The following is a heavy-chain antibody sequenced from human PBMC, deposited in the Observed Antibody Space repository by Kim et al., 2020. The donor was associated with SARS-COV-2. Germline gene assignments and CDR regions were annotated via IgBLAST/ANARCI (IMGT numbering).Heavy chain of an antibody. V-gene: IGHV3-23*01. CDR3: AKYHHYSYGWNDY. CDR2: IIGNGSST. J-gene: IGHJ4*02. CDR1: GFTFSIYA. D-gene: IGHD5-18*01. Sequence: GGSLRLSCAASGFTFSIYAMSWVRQAPGKGLEWVSGIIGNGSSTYYADSVKGRFTISRDNSKNTLYLQMNSLRAEDTAVYYCAKYHHYSYGWNDYWGQGTLVTVSS.